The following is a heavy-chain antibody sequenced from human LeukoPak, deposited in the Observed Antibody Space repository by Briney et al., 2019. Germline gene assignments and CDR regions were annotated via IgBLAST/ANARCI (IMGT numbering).Heavy chain of an antibody. CDR1: GFTFSSYW. Sequence: PGGSLRLSCAASGFTFSSYWMSWVRQAPGKGLEWVANIKQDGSEKYYGDSVKGRFTISRDNAKNSLYLQMNSLRAEDTAVYYCAREPYGDYFDYWGQGTLVIVSP. CDR3: AREPYGDYFDY. D-gene: IGHD4-17*01. J-gene: IGHJ4*02. CDR2: IKQDGSEK. V-gene: IGHV3-7*03.